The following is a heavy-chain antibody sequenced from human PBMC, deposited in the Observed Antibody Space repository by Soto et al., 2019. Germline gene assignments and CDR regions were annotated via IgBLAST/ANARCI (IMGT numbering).Heavy chain of an antibody. V-gene: IGHV1-2*02. J-gene: IGHJ5*02. D-gene: IGHD2-2*01. CDR1: GYTFTGYY. CDR3: ARYPIVVVPAAENNWFDP. CDR2: INPNSGGT. Sequence: AAVKVSCKASGYTFTGYYMHWVRQAPGQGLEWMGWINPNSGGTNYAQKFQGRVTMTRDTSISTAYMELSRLRSDDTAVYYCARYPIVVVPAAENNWFDPWGQGTLVTV.